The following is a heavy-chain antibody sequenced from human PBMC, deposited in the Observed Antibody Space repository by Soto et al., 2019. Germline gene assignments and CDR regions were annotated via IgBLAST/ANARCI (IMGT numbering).Heavy chain of an antibody. J-gene: IGHJ4*02. V-gene: IGHV4-34*01. D-gene: IGHD2-8*01. CDR1: GGSFSGYY. CDR3: GRGVYAIPLNR. CDR2: INHRGST. Sequence: PPETLSLTCAVYGGSFSGYYWSWIRQPPGKGLEWIGEINHRGSTNSNPSLKSRVTISVDTSKNQFSLKLSSVTAADTAVYSCGRGVYAIPLNRWGQGTLVTVSS.